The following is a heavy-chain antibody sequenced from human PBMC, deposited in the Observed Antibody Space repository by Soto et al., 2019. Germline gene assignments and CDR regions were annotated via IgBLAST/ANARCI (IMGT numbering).Heavy chain of an antibody. Sequence: QVQLVESGGGVVQPGRSLRLSCAASGFTFSSYGMHWVRQAPGKGLEWVAVISYDGSNKYYADSVKGRFTISRDNSKNKMYLQMNSLRAEDTAVYYCAKDSGGVGAASGFYYWGQGTLVTVSS. CDR3: AKDSGGVGAASGFYY. V-gene: IGHV3-30*18. CDR1: GFTFSSYG. D-gene: IGHD3-16*01. J-gene: IGHJ4*02. CDR2: ISYDGSNK.